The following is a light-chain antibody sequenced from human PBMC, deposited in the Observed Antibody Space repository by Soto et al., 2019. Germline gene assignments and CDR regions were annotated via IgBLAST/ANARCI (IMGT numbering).Light chain of an antibody. J-gene: IGLJ2*01. CDR2: DVS. V-gene: IGLV2-14*01. CDR1: SSDVGGYNY. CDR3: SSYTSSSTVV. Sequence: QSALTQPASVSGSPVQSITISCTGTSSDVGGYNYVSWYQQHPGKAPKLMIYDVSNRPSGVSNRFSGSKSGNTASLTISGLRAEDEADYYCSSYTSSSTVVFGGETTVSVL.